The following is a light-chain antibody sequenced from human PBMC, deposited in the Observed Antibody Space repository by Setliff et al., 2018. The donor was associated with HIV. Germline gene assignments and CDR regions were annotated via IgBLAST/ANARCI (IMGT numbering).Light chain of an antibody. J-gene: IGLJ1*01. CDR2: QDD. CDR1: SPNIGANT. CDR3: AAWDDSLKGPV. V-gene: IGLV1-44*01. Sequence: QSVLAQPPSTSGTPGQKVAISCSGSSPNIGANTVSWYQHLPGTAPKLVIYQDDRRPSGVPARFSVSKSGTSASLAISGLQSEDEADYYCAAWDDSLKGPVFGSGTNVTVL.